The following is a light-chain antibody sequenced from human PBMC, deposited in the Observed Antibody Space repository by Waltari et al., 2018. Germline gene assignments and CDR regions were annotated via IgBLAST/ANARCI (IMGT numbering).Light chain of an antibody. J-gene: IGKJ2*01. CDR3: QQYYSFPYT. V-gene: IGKV1D-8*03. CDR2: AAS. CDR1: PGINSY. Sequence: VIWMTQSPSLLSASTGDRVTIRCRMSPGINSYLAWYQQKPGKAPELLIYAASTLQSGVPSRFSGSGSGTDFTLTISCLQSEDFATYYCQQYYSFPYTFGQGTKLEIK.